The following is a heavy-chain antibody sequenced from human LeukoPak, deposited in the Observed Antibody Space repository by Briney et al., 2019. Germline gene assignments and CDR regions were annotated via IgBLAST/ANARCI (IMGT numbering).Heavy chain of an antibody. D-gene: IGHD5-24*01. CDR3: ARDVPVEMTVSGYFDF. J-gene: IGHJ4*02. CDR1: GDTFSSYV. Sequence: SVKVSCKASGDTFSSYVISWVRQAPGQGLEWMGGIIPIFGSPNYAQRFQGRVTITADKSTSTAYMELSSLTYEDTAVYYCARDVPVEMTVSGYFDFWGQGTLVTVSS. CDR2: IIPIFGSP. V-gene: IGHV1-69*06.